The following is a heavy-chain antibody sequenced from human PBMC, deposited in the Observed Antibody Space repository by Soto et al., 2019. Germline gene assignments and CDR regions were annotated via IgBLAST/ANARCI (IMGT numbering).Heavy chain of an antibody. J-gene: IGHJ2*01. D-gene: IGHD5-18*01. CDR2: ISYDGSNK. Sequence: PGGSLRLSCAASGFTFSSYAMHWVRQAPGKGLEWVAVISYDGSNKYYADNVKGRLTISRDNSKNTLYLQMNSMRAEDTAVYYCARDPLWGTAMVLWYFDLWGRGTLVTVSS. V-gene: IGHV3-30-3*01. CDR1: GFTFSSYA. CDR3: ARDPLWGTAMVLWYFDL.